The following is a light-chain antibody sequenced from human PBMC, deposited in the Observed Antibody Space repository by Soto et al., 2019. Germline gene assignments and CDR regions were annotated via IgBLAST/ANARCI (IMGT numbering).Light chain of an antibody. CDR2: EVT. CDR1: SSDVGGYNY. Sequence: QSALTQPPSASGSPGQSVTISCTGTSSDVGGYNYVSWYQQYPGRAPKLMIYEVTKRPSGVSDRFSGYKSGNTASLTVSELQADDEVDYYCSSYAASNSFYFVFGGGTKVTVL. J-gene: IGLJ3*02. CDR3: SSYAASNSFYFV. V-gene: IGLV2-8*01.